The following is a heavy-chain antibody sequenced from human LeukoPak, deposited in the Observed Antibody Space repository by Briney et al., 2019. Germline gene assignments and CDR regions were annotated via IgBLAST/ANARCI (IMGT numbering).Heavy chain of an antibody. CDR3: ARESGKFDY. J-gene: IGHJ4*02. V-gene: IGHV3-43*02. Sequence: PGRSLSLSCAASGFTFSTYGMHWVRQAPGQGLEWVSLISGDGVSTFFTDSVKGRFSISRDNSKNSLFLEMSSLRTEDTAMYYCARESGKFDYWGQGTLVAVSS. CDR2: ISGDGVST. CDR1: GFTFSTYG.